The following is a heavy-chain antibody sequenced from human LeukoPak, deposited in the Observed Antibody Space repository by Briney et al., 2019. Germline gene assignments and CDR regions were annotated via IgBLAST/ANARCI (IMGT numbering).Heavy chain of an antibody. J-gene: IGHJ6*03. CDR1: GFTFSSYA. CDR3: AKDIQGYYYYYMDV. V-gene: IGHV3-23*01. D-gene: IGHD5-18*01. CDR2: IRGSGGST. Sequence: PGGSLRLSCAASGFTFSSYAMSWVRQAPGKGLEWVSAIRGSGGSTYYADSVKGRFTISRDNSKNTLYLQMNSLRAEDTAVYYCAKDIQGYYYYYMDVWGKGTTVTVSS.